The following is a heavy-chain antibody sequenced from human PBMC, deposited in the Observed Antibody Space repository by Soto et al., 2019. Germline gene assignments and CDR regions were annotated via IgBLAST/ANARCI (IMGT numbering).Heavy chain of an antibody. CDR3: AQKGGRGAGMDV. V-gene: IGHV2-5*02. CDR1: GFSVRTGGVG. D-gene: IGHD2-15*01. Sequence: QITLKESGPTLVKPTQTLTLTCTFSGFSVRTGGVGVAWIRQPPGKALEWLALIYWDDDKRYSPFLQSRVTITKDTSKNQVVLTMTNMDPGDTATYYCAQKGGRGAGMDVWGQGTTVTVSS. J-gene: IGHJ6*02. CDR2: IYWDDDK.